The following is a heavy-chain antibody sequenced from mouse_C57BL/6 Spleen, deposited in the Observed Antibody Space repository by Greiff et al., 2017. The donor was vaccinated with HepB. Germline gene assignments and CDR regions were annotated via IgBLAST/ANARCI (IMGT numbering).Heavy chain of an antibody. CDR2: IYPGDGDT. Sequence: VKLVESGAELVKPGASVKISCKASGYAFSSYWMNWVKQRPGKGLEWIGQIYPGDGDTNYNGKFKGKATLTADKSSSTAYMQLSSLTSEDSAVYFCARWDLLPKRGAMDYWGQGTSVTVSS. V-gene: IGHV1-80*01. CDR1: GYAFSSYW. CDR3: ARWDLLPKRGAMDY. J-gene: IGHJ4*01. D-gene: IGHD5-5*01.